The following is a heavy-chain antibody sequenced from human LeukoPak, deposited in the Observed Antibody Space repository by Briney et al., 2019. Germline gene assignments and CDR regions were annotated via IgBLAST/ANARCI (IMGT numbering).Heavy chain of an antibody. D-gene: IGHD3-10*01. CDR3: AKDRGVMVRGVIMNYYYYGMDV. J-gene: IGHJ6*02. CDR2: ISGSGGST. CDR1: GFTFSSYA. V-gene: IGHV3-23*01. Sequence: GGSLSLSCAASGFTFSSYAMSWLRQAPGKGLEWVSAISGSGGSTYYADSVKGRFTISRDNSKNTLYLQMNSLRAEDTAVYYCAKDRGVMVRGVIMNYYYYGMDVWGQGTTVTVSS.